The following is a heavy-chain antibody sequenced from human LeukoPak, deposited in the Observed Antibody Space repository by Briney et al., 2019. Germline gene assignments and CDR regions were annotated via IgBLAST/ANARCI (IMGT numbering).Heavy chain of an antibody. CDR3: ARVKVTMVRGVIINPFDY. CDR2: IYYSGST. J-gene: IGHJ4*02. D-gene: IGHD3-10*01. Sequence: PSETLSLTCTVSGGSISSGDYYWSWIRQPPGKGLEWIGYIYYSGSTYYNPSLKSRVTISVDTSKNQFSLKLSSVTAADTAVYYCARVKVTMVRGVIINPFDYWGQGTLVTVSS. CDR1: GGSISSGDYY. V-gene: IGHV4-30-4*01.